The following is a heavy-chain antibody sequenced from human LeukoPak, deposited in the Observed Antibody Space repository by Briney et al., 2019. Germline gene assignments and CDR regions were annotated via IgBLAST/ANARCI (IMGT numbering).Heavy chain of an antibody. V-gene: IGHV5-51*01. CDR2: IYPGDSDT. CDR3: AGQGDYGDYGFVLDY. D-gene: IGHD4-17*01. Sequence: GESLKISCKGSGYSFTSYWIGWVRQMPGKGLEWMGIIYPGDSDTRYSPSFQGQVTISADKSISTAYLQWSSLKASDTAMYYCAGQGDYGDYGFVLDYWGQGTLVTVSS. J-gene: IGHJ4*02. CDR1: GYSFTSYW.